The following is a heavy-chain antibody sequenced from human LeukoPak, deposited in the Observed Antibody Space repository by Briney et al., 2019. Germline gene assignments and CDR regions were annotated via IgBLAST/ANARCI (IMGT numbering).Heavy chain of an antibody. CDR2: ISGSGGST. D-gene: IGHD2-2*01. V-gene: IGHV3-23*01. J-gene: IGHJ4*02. Sequence: PGGSLRLSCAASGFTFSSYAMSWVRQAPGKGLAWVSAISGSGGSTYNADSVRGRFTLSRDNSKNTLYLQMNNLRAEDTAVYYCAKVNLGYCSSTSGLGFDYWGQGTLVTVSS. CDR3: AKVNLGYCSSTSGLGFDY. CDR1: GFTFSSYA.